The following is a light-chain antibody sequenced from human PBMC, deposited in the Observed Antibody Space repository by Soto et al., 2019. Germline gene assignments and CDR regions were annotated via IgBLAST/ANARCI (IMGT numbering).Light chain of an antibody. V-gene: IGKV1-39*01. Sequence: DIQMTQSPSSLSASVGDTVTITCRASQSISRYLNWYQQKPGKAPNLLIYGATSLQSGVPSRFSGSGSATEVTLTISNLPPEHFAVYYCQQYGNSPYTFGLGTKLEIK. J-gene: IGKJ2*01. CDR2: GAT. CDR1: QSISRY. CDR3: QQYGNSPYT.